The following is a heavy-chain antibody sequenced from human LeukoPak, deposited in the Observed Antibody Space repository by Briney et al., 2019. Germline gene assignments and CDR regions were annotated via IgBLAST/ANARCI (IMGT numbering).Heavy chain of an antibody. Sequence: PSETLSLTCAVYGVSFSGYYWSWIRQPPGKGLEWIGEINHSGSTNYNPSLKSRVTISVDTSKNQFSLKLSSVTAADTAVYYCARGRGGRYCSGGSCYSHYYYYGMDVWGQGTTVTVSS. D-gene: IGHD2-15*01. V-gene: IGHV4-34*01. J-gene: IGHJ6*02. CDR3: ARGRGGRYCSGGSCYSHYYYYGMDV. CDR2: INHSGST. CDR1: GVSFSGYY.